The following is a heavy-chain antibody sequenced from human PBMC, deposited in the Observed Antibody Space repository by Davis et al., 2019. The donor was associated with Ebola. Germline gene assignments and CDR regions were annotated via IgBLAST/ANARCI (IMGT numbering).Heavy chain of an antibody. V-gene: IGHV3-74*01. CDR1: GFTFSSYW. CDR2: INSDGSST. CDR3: AREGGCSGGSCYYFDY. Sequence: HTGGSLSLSCAASGFTFSSYWMHWVRQAPGKGLVWVSRINSDGSSTSYADSVKGRFTISRDNAKNTLYLQMNSLRAEDTAVYYCAREGGCSGGSCYYFDYWGQGTLVTVSS. J-gene: IGHJ4*02. D-gene: IGHD2-15*01.